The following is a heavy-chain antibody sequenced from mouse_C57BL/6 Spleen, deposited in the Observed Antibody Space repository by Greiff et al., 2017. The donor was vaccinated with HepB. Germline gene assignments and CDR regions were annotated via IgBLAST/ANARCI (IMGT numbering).Heavy chain of an antibody. CDR1: GFTFSSYT. CDR2: ISGGGGNT. J-gene: IGHJ4*01. V-gene: IGHV5-9*01. D-gene: IGHD1-1*01. Sequence: EVQLVESGGGLVKPGGSLKLSCAASGFTFSSYTMSWVRQTPEKRLEWVATISGGGGNTYYPDSVKGRFTISRDNAKNTLYLQMSSLRSEDTALYYCARQNYGSSYERGAMDYWGQGTSVTVSS. CDR3: ARQNYGSSYERGAMDY.